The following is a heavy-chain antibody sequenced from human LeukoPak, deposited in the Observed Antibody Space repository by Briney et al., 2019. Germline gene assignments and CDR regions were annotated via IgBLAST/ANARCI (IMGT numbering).Heavy chain of an antibody. J-gene: IGHJ3*02. Sequence: GESLKISCKISGYSFTNYWIGWVRQMPGKGLEWMGIIYPGDSDTRYSPSFQGQVTISADKSISTAYLQWSSLKASDTAMYYCARPITFEIAAFDIWGQGTMVTVSS. CDR1: GYSFTNYW. D-gene: IGHD3-16*01. CDR2: IYPGDSDT. V-gene: IGHV5-51*01. CDR3: ARPITFEIAAFDI.